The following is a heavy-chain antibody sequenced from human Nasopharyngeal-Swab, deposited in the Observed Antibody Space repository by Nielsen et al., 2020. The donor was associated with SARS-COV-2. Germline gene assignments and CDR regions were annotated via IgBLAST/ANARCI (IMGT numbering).Heavy chain of an antibody. V-gene: IGHV3-64D*06. CDR1: GVVFSKYW. D-gene: IGHD3-16*01. CDR3: VKDLRGKYAFDI. CDR2: INDYEDRL. J-gene: IGHJ3*02. Sequence: GESLKISCVASGVVFSKYWMHWVRQAPGKGLEYVSTINDYEDRLYYADSVKGRFTIYRDNSKNTLYLQMSSLRAEDTAVYWCVKDLRGKYAFDIWGQGTMVTVSS.